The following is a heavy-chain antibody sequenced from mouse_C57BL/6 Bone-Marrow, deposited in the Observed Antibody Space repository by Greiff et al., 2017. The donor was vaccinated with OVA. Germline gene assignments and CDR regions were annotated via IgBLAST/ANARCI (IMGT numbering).Heavy chain of an antibody. J-gene: IGHJ2*01. CDR2: INPGSGST. CDR3: GRAQATFGD. CDR1: GFTFTSYW. Sequence: QVQLQQPGAELVKPGASVKMSCKASGFTFTSYWITWVKQRPGQGLAWIGDINPGSGSTNYNEKFKSKATLTVDTSSSTAYMQLSSLTSEDSAVYYCGRAQATFGDWGQGTTLTVSS. D-gene: IGHD3-2*02. V-gene: IGHV1-55*01.